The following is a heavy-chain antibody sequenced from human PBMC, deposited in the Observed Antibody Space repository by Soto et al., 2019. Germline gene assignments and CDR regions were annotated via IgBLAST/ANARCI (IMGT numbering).Heavy chain of an antibody. Sequence: GGSLRLSCAASGFTFSDHYMDWVRQAPGKGLEWVGRTRNKANSYTTEYAASVKGRFTISRDDSKNSLYLQMNSLKTEDTAVYYCARATVYYYDSSGYYKPGDAFDIWGQGTMVTVSS. CDR1: GFTFSDHY. J-gene: IGHJ3*02. V-gene: IGHV3-72*01. CDR3: ARATVYYYDSSGYYKPGDAFDI. CDR2: TRNKANSYTT. D-gene: IGHD3-22*01.